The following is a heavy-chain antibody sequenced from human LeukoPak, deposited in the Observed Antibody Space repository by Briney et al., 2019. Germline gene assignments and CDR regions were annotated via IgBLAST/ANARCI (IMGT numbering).Heavy chain of an antibody. J-gene: IGHJ4*02. V-gene: IGHV1-46*01. CDR2: INPSFNPGVDVT. Sequence: ASVKVSCKASGYTFSSYHIHWVRQAPGQGLEWMGKINPSFNPGVDVTSYAQKFQGRVTMTTDTSTSTAYMELRSLRSDDTAVYYCARDRGAAAGPLTFDYWGQGTLVTVSS. CDR1: GYTFSSYH. D-gene: IGHD6-13*01. CDR3: ARDRGAAAGPLTFDY.